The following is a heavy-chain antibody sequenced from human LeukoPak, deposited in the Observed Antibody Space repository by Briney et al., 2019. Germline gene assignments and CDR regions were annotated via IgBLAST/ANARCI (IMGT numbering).Heavy chain of an antibody. CDR1: GYTFTGYY. Sequence: ASVKVSCKASGYTFTGYYMHWVRQAPGQGLEWMGWINPNSGGTNYAQKFQGRVTMTRDTSISTAYMELSRLRSDDTAVYYCARDLRGYSYGGFDYWGQGTLVTVSS. CDR3: ARDLRGYSYGGFDY. V-gene: IGHV1-2*02. D-gene: IGHD5-18*01. CDR2: INPNSGGT. J-gene: IGHJ4*02.